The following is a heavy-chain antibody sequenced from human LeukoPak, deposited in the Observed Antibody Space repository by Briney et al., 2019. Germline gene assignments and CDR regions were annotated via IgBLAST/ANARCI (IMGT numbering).Heavy chain of an antibody. J-gene: IGHJ4*02. Sequence: GGSLRLSCAASGFTFDDYAMHWVRHAPGKGLEWVSGISWNSGSIGYADSVKGRFTISRDNAKNSLYLQMNSLRAEDTALYYCARAVAGIFDYWGQGTLVTVSS. V-gene: IGHV3-9*01. CDR2: ISWNSGSI. CDR3: ARAVAGIFDY. CDR1: GFTFDDYA. D-gene: IGHD6-19*01.